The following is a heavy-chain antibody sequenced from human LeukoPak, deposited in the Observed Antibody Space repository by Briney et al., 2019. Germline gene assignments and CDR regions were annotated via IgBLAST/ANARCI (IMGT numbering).Heavy chain of an antibody. CDR1: GFTFSSYS. Sequence: GGXLRLSCAASGFTFSSYSMNWVRQAPGKGLEWVSSISSSSSYIYYADSVKGRFTISRDNAKNSLYMQMNRLRAEDTAVYYRARELLGYGDRDGYWGQGTLVTVSS. V-gene: IGHV3-21*01. CDR2: ISSSSSYI. CDR3: ARELLGYGDRDGY. J-gene: IGHJ4*02. D-gene: IGHD4-17*01.